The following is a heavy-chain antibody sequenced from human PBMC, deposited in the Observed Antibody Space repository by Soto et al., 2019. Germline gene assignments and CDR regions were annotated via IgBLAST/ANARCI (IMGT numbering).Heavy chain of an antibody. V-gene: IGHV5-51*01. D-gene: IGHD6-19*01. CDR1: GYSFTSYW. J-gene: IGHJ4*02. CDR3: ARQSSGEQWLVDFDY. Sequence: GESLKISCKGSGYSFTSYWIGWVRQMPGKGLEWMGIIYPGDSDTRYSPSFQGQVTISADKSISTAYLQWSSLKASDTAMYYCARQSSGEQWLVDFDYWGQGTLVTVSS. CDR2: IYPGDSDT.